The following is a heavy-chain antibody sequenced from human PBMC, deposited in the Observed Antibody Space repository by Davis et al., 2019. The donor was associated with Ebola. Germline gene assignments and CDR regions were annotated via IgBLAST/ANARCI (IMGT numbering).Heavy chain of an antibody. V-gene: IGHV3-30-3*01. CDR2: ISYDGSNK. D-gene: IGHD3-10*01. Sequence: GESLKISCAASGFTFSSYAMHWVRQAPGKGLEWVAVISYDGSNKYYADSVKGRFTISRDNSKNTLYLQMNSLRAEDTAVYYCARDFGWWGQGTLVTVSS. CDR1: GFTFSSYA. CDR3: ARDFGW. J-gene: IGHJ4*02.